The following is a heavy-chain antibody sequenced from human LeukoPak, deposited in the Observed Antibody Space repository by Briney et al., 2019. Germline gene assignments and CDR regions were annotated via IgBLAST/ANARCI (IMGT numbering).Heavy chain of an antibody. CDR2: IKQDGSEK. CDR1: GFTFSSYW. V-gene: IGHV3-7*01. J-gene: IGHJ4*02. D-gene: IGHD2-2*01. Sequence: PGGSLRLSCAASGFTFSSYWMSWVRQAPGKGLEWVANIKQDGSEKYYVDSVKGRFTISRDNAKYSLYLQMNSLRAEDTAVYYCARDGGGEYQLLYYFDYWGQGTLVNVSS. CDR3: ARDGGGEYQLLYYFDY.